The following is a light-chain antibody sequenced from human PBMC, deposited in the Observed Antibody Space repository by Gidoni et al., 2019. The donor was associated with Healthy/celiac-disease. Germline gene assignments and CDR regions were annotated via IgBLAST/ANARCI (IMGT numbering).Light chain of an antibody. J-gene: IGLJ1*01. CDR3: QAWDSSSGV. Sequence: SYERTQPPSVSVSPGQTASITCSGDKLGDKYACWHQQKPGQSPVLVIYQDSKRPSGIPERFSGSNSWNTATLTISGTQAMYEADYYCQAWDSSSGVFGTGTKVTVL. CDR2: QDS. V-gene: IGLV3-1*01. CDR1: KLGDKY.